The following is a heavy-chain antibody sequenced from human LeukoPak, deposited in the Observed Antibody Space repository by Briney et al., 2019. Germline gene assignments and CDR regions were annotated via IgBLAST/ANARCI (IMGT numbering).Heavy chain of an antibody. CDR1: GGSISSSSYY. Sequence: SETLSLTCTVSGGSISSSSYYWGWIRQPPGTGLEWIGSIYYSGSTYYNPSLKSRVTISVGTSKNQFSLKLSSVTAADTAVYYCARASSSWYYFDYWGQGTLVTVSS. J-gene: IGHJ4*02. D-gene: IGHD6-13*01. CDR2: IYYSGST. V-gene: IGHV4-39*01. CDR3: ARASSSWYYFDY.